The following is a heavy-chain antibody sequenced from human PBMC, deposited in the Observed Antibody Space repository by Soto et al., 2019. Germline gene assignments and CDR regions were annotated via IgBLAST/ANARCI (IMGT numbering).Heavy chain of an antibody. CDR3: AHTFSGYSSSWHHVDY. CDR2: IYHSGST. Sequence: PSETLSLTCAVSGGSISSGGYSWSWIRQPPGKGLEWIGYIYHSGSTYYNPSLKSRVTISVDRSKNQVVLTMTNMDPVDTATYYCAHTFSGYSSSWHHVDYWGQGTLVTVSS. J-gene: IGHJ4*02. CDR1: GGSISSGGYS. D-gene: IGHD6-13*01. V-gene: IGHV4-30-2*02.